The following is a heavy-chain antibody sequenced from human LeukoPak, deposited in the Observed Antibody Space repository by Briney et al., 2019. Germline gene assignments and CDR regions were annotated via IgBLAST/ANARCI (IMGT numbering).Heavy chain of an antibody. CDR2: INHSGST. CDR1: GGSFSGYY. V-gene: IGHV4-34*01. Sequence: SETLSLTCAVYGGSFSGYYWSWIRQPPGKGLEWIGEINHSGSTNYNPSLKSRVTISVDTSKNQFSLKLSSVTAADTAVYYCAGGYSLDYWGQGTLVTVSS. CDR3: AGGYSLDY. D-gene: IGHD5-18*01. J-gene: IGHJ4*02.